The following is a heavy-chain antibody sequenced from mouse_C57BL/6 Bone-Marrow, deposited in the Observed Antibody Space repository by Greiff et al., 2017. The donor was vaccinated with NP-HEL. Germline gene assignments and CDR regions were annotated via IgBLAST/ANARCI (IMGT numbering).Heavy chain of an antibody. J-gene: IGHJ1*03. Sequence: VQLQQSGPELVKPGASVKISCKASGYSFTSYYIHWVKQRPGQGLEWIGWIYPGSGNTKYNEKFKGKATLTADTSSSTAYMQLSSLTSEDSAVYYCAREGVYRYFDVWGTGTTVTVSS. CDR1: GYSFTSYY. D-gene: IGHD5-1*01. V-gene: IGHV1-66*01. CDR2: IYPGSGNT. CDR3: AREGVYRYFDV.